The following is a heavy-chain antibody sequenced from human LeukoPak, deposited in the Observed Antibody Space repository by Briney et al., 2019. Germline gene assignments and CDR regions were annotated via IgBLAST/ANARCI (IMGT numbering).Heavy chain of an antibody. V-gene: IGHV4-59*01. J-gene: IGHJ4*02. Sequence: SETLSLTCAVSGGSMSHYYWSWIRQPPGKGLEWIGYIYFSGSTNYNPSLKSRVTISIDASKSQFSLKLSSVTAADTAVYYCARGEMIFDFWGQGTLVTVSS. CDR3: ARGEMIFDF. CDR1: GGSMSHYY. CDR2: IYFSGST. D-gene: IGHD5-24*01.